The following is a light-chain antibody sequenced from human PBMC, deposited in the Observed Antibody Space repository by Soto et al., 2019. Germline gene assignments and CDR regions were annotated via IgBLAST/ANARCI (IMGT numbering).Light chain of an antibody. Sequence: IQMTHSPSTLSGSVVYRVTITFLAIQTIISWLSLYHQKRGKAPNLLIYKSSTLKGCVPSRFIGSGSGTENTLTISSLQPDDFATYYCQHYNSYSEAFGQGTKVDIK. J-gene: IGKJ1*01. CDR2: KSS. CDR3: QHYNSYSEA. V-gene: IGKV1-5*03. CDR1: QTIISW.